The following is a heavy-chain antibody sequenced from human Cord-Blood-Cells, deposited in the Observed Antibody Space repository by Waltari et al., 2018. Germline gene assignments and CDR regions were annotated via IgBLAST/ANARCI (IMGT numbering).Heavy chain of an antibody. CDR3: AKDLDY. V-gene: IGHV3-30*18. CDR2: IWYDGSNK. Sequence: QVQLVESGGGVVQPGRSLRLSCAAHGCTFSSYGMHWVRQAPGKGLEWVAVIWYDGSNKYYADSVKGRFTISRDNSKNTLYLQMNSLRAEDTAMYYCAKDLDYWGQGTLVTVSS. CDR1: GCTFSSYG. J-gene: IGHJ4*02.